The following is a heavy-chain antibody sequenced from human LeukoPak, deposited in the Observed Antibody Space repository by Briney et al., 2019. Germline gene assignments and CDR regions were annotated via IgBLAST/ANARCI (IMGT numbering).Heavy chain of an antibody. CDR2: ISADGRST. D-gene: IGHD3-16*01. V-gene: IGHV3-23*01. J-gene: IGHJ4*02. CDR1: RFSFSNYA. Sequence: GGSLRLSCAPSRFSFSNYAMTWVRRAPGRGLEWVSTISADGRSTHYADSVRGRLTISRDNSKNMLYLQMNSLRAEDTALYYRAKDLGRDGDEIFDYWGQGTLVTVSS. CDR3: AKDLGRDGDEIFDY.